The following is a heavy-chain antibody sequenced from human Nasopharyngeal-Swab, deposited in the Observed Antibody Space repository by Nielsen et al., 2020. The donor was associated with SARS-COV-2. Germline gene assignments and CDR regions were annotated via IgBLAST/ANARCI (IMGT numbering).Heavy chain of an antibody. V-gene: IGHV3-23*01. CDR2: ISVSGGST. Sequence: GGSLTLSCAVSGVTFSSYAMSWVCHAPGPGLEWVSAISVSGGSTYYADSVKSRFTISRDNSKNTQYLQMNSLRAEDTAVYYCAKDLDAESDCNYGNDAFEIWGQGTMVTVSS. J-gene: IGHJ3*02. D-gene: IGHD1-7*01. CDR3: AKDLDAESDCNYGNDAFEI. CDR1: GVTFSSYA.